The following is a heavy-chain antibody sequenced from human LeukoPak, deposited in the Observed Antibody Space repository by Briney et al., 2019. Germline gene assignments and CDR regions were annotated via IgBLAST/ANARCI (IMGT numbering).Heavy chain of an antibody. V-gene: IGHV1-3*01. CDR1: GYTFTSYY. J-gene: IGHJ4*02. CDR3: AREGHEDGSWIDY. Sequence: VSVKVSCKASGYTFTSYYMHWVRQAPGQRLEWMGWINAGNGNTKYSQKFQGRVTITRDTSASTAYMELSSLRSEDTAVYYCAREGHEDGSWIDYWGQGTLVTVSS. CDR2: INAGNGNT. D-gene: IGHD6-13*01.